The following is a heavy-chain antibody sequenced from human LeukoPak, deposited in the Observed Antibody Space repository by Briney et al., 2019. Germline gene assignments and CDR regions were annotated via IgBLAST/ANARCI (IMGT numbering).Heavy chain of an antibody. D-gene: IGHD3-22*01. J-gene: IGHJ4*02. CDR2: ISGSGGST. CDR3: VKGAPYYYDSSGYYYSFGY. V-gene: IGHV3-23*01. Sequence: PGGSLRLSCAASGFTFSSYAMSWVRQAPGKGLEWVSAISGSGGSTYYADSVKGRFTISRDNSKNTLYLQMNSLRAEDTAVYYCVKGAPYYYDSSGYYYSFGYWGQGTLVTVSS. CDR1: GFTFSSYA.